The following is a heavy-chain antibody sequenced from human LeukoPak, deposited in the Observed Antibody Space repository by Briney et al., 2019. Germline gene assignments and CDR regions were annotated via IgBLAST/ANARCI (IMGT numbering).Heavy chain of an antibody. J-gene: IGHJ4*02. CDR1: GFTLSDHY. CDR2: TRNKANSYTT. V-gene: IGHV3-72*01. CDR3: ARDTSVSFDY. D-gene: IGHD2-2*01. Sequence: PGGSLRLSCAASGFTLSDHYMVWVRQAPGKGLEWVGRTRNKANSYTTDYAASVKGRFTISRDDSKSSLYLQMNSLKTEDTAVYYCARDTSVSFDYRGRGTLVTVSS.